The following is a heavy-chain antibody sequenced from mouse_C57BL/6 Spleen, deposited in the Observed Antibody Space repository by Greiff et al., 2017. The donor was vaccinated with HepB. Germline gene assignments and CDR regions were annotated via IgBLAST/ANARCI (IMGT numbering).Heavy chain of an antibody. D-gene: IGHD1-1*01. Sequence: QVQLKESGPELVKPGASVKISCKASGYAFSSSWMNWVKQRPGKGLEWIGRIYPGDGDTNYNGKFKGKATLTADKSSSTAYMQLSSLTSEDSAVYFCAREGDYYGSSYWGQGTTLTVSS. V-gene: IGHV1-82*01. J-gene: IGHJ2*01. CDR1: GYAFSSSW. CDR3: AREGDYYGSSY. CDR2: IYPGDGDT.